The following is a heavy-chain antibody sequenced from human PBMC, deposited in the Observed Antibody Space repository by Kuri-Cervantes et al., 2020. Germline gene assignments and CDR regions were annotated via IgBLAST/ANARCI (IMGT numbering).Heavy chain of an antibody. CDR2: IYTSGST. D-gene: IGHD3-3*01. CDR1: GGSISSYY. V-gene: IGHV4-4*07. J-gene: IGHJ4*02. Sequence: GSLRLSCTVSGGSISSYYWSWIRQPAGKGLEWIGRIYTSGSTNYNPSLKSRVTMSVDTSKNQFSLKLSSVTAADTAVYYCARWISYDFWSGYFNDWGQGALVTVSS. CDR3: ARWISYDFWSGYFND.